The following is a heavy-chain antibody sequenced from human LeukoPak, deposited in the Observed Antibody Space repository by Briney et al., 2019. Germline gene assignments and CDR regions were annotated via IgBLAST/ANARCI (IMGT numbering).Heavy chain of an antibody. Sequence: GGSLRLSRAASGFSFSNYEMNWVRQAPGKGLEWISYITASSTTIYYADSVKGRFTISRDNAKNSLYLQMNGWRGEDTAVYNCAKGPGAVGHFNCFDPWGEGTLVT. CDR2: ITASSTTI. CDR1: GFSFSNYE. J-gene: IGHJ5*02. V-gene: IGHV3-48*03. CDR3: AKGPGAVGHFNCFDP. D-gene: IGHD6-19*01.